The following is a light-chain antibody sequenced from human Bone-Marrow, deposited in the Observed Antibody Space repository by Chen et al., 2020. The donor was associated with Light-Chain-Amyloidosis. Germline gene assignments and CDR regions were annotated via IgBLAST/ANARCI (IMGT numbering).Light chain of an antibody. CDR2: WAS. J-gene: IGKJ1*01. CDR1: QSLLYSSNNKNY. CDR3: QQYYSTPPT. V-gene: IGKV4-1*01. Sequence: DIVFTQFPDSLAVSLGESATINCKSTQSLLYSSNNKNYLAWYQQKPGQSPKLLYYWASTRESGVPDRFSGSGSGTDFTLTISSLQAEDVAVYYCQQYYSTPPTFGQGTKVEIK.